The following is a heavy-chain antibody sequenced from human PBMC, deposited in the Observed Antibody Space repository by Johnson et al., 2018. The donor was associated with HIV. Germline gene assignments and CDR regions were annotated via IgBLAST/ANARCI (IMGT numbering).Heavy chain of an antibody. CDR3: ASPGTVVTGLAFDI. D-gene: IGHD4-23*01. CDR2: ISYDGSTE. J-gene: IGHJ3*02. CDR1: GFTFSSYA. V-gene: IGHV3-30*04. Sequence: QVQLVESGGGVVQPGRSLRLSCAASGFTFSSYAMHWVRQAPGRGLEWVAVISYDGSTEFYADSVKGRFTISRDNSKNTLFLQMNSLRAEDTAVYYCASPGTVVTGLAFDIWGQGTMVTVSS.